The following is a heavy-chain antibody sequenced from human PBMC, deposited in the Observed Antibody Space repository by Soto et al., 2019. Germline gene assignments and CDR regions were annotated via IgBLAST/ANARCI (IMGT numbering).Heavy chain of an antibody. CDR3: AHKGSGLYPLDY. V-gene: IGHV2-5*02. CDR1: GFSLDTSGVG. J-gene: IGHJ4*02. D-gene: IGHD3-10*01. Sequence: QITLKESGPTLVKPTQTLTLTCTFSGFSLDTSGVGVGWIRQPPGKALEWVAVIYWDDYKHFSPSLESRLTITKDTSKNLVVLTMTDMDPVDTATYYWAHKGSGLYPLDYWGQGTLVTVSS. CDR2: IYWDDYK.